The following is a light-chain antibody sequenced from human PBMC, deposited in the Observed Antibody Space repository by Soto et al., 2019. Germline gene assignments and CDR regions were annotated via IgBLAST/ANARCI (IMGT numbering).Light chain of an antibody. Sequence: DFVMTQAADSLAVSLGERATINCKSSQSVLYNSNNKNHLGWFQQKPGHPPKLLIYGASFRPSGVPDRFSGSGSGTDFTLTISSLQAEDVAVYYCQQYYSMPFTFGQGTKLEI. CDR3: QQYYSMPFT. CDR1: QSVLYNSNNKNH. V-gene: IGKV4-1*01. J-gene: IGKJ2*01. CDR2: GAS.